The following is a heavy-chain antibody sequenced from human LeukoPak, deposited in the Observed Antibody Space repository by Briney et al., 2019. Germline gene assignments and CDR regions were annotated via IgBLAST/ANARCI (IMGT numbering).Heavy chain of an antibody. V-gene: IGHV3-20*04. Sequence: PGGSLRLSCAASGFTFDDYGMSWVRQAPGKGLEWVSGINWNGGSTGYADSVKGRFTISRDNAKNSLYLQMNSLRAEDTALYYCARDGGIAAAGQFDYWGQGTLVTASS. CDR2: INWNGGST. CDR1: GFTFDDYG. J-gene: IGHJ4*02. D-gene: IGHD6-13*01. CDR3: ARDGGIAAAGQFDY.